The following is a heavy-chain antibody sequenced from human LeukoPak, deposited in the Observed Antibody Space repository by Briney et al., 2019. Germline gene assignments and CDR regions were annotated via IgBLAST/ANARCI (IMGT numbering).Heavy chain of an antibody. CDR2: ISGSGGST. CDR3: AKEHPYYYGSGSLDPFDP. CDR1: GFTFSSYP. D-gene: IGHD3-10*01. V-gene: IGHV3-23*01. J-gene: IGHJ5*02. Sequence: GGSLRLSCAGSGFTFSSYPMSWVRQAPAKGLQWVSAISGSGGSTYYADSVKGRFTISRDNSKNTLYLQVNSLRAEDTAVYYCAKEHPYYYGSGSLDPFDPWGQGTLVTVSS.